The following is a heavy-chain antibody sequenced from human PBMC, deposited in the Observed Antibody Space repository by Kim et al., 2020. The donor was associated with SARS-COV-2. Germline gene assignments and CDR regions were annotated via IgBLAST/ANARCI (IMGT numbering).Heavy chain of an antibody. J-gene: IGHJ4*02. CDR3: TTNLGRATLIWY. Sequence: GGSLRLSCAASGFTFSNAWMSWVRQAPGKGLEWVGRIKSKTDGGTTDYAAPVKGRFTISRDDSKNTLYLQMNSLKTEDTAVYYCTTNLGRATLIWYWGQGTLVTVSS. D-gene: IGHD5-12*01. CDR2: IKSKTDGGTT. CDR1: GFTFSNAW. V-gene: IGHV3-15*01.